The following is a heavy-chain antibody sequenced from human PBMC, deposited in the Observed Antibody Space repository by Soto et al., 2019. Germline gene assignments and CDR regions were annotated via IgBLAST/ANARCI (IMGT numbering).Heavy chain of an antibody. CDR3: AKDTGSTAYLIDY. V-gene: IGHV3-33*06. D-gene: IGHD1-26*01. CDR1: GFTFSNYG. J-gene: IGHJ4*02. Sequence: PGGSLRLSCAASGFTFSNYGMHWVRQAPGRGLDWLAAVWYEGSNKYYADSVEGRFTISRDNSKNTLYLQMNGLRAEDTALYYCAKDTGSTAYLIDYWGQGTLVTVSS. CDR2: VWYEGSNK.